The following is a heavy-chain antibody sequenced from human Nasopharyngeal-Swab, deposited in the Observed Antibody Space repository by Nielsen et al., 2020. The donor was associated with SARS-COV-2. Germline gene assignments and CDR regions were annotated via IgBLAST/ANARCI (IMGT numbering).Heavy chain of an antibody. CDR3: ARGWCSGASCSNNWFDP. D-gene: IGHD2-15*01. CDR2: INPYNDNP. Sequence: ASVKVSCKASGYTFTHYGVSWVRQAPGQGLEWMGWINPYNDNPRYAHKFAGRLTLTTDASTNTGYMELRNLRSDDTAVYYCARGWCSGASCSNNWFDPWGQGTLVTVSS. CDR1: GYTFTHYG. V-gene: IGHV1-18*01. J-gene: IGHJ5*02.